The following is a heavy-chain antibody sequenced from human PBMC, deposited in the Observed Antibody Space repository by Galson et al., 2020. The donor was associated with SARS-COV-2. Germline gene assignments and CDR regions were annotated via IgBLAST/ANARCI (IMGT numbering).Heavy chain of an antibody. V-gene: IGHV5-51*01. Sequence: KIGEYPMPPRHGPGYSHHRYWIGRERQMPGKGLEWMGIIYPGDSDTRYSPSFQGQVTISADKSISTPYLQWSSLKASDTAMYYCARGLFAFDIWGQGTMVTVSS. D-gene: IGHD2-21*01. CDR2: IYPGDSDT. CDR3: ARGLFAFDI. J-gene: IGHJ3*02. CDR1: GYSHHRYW.